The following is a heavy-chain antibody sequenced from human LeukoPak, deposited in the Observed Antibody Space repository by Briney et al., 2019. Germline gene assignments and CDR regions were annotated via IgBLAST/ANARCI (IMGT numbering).Heavy chain of an antibody. CDR3: ASASGQLLFHYFDY. CDR2: MYYSGST. CDR1: GGSISSSSYY. Sequence: SETLSLTCTVSGGSISSSSYYWGWIRQPPGKGLEWIGSMYYSGSTYYNPSLKSRVTISVDTSKNQFSLKLTSVTAADTAVYYCASASGQLLFHYFDYWGQGTLVTVSS. J-gene: IGHJ4*02. D-gene: IGHD2-2*01. V-gene: IGHV4-39*01.